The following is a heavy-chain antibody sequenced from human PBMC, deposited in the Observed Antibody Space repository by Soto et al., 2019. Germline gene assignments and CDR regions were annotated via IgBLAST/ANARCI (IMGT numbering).Heavy chain of an antibody. CDR2: ISAYNGNT. J-gene: IGHJ4*02. CDR3: ARSIMITFGGVIVIGSFDY. CDR1: GYTFTSYG. Sequence: QVQLVQSGAEVKKPGASVKVSCKASGYTFTSYGISWVRQAPGQGLEWRGWISAYNGNTNYAQKLQGRVTMTTDTSTSTAYMELRSLRSDDTAVYYCARSIMITFGGVIVIGSFDYWGQGTLVTVSS. V-gene: IGHV1-18*01. D-gene: IGHD3-16*02.